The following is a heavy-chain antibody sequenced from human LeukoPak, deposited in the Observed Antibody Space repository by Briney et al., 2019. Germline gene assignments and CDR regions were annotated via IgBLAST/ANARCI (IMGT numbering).Heavy chain of an antibody. D-gene: IGHD4-23*01. CDR2: IGIAGDT. J-gene: IGHJ4*02. Sequence: PGGSLRLSCAASGFTFSSADLHWVRQTTGKRLEWVAAIGIAGDTYYPVPVKGRFTIFRESAKNSLYLQMNNLGAGDTAVYYCAKAPPGGNVVLESWGQGTLVTVSS. CDR3: AKAPPGGNVVLES. V-gene: IGHV3-13*01. CDR1: GFTFSSAD.